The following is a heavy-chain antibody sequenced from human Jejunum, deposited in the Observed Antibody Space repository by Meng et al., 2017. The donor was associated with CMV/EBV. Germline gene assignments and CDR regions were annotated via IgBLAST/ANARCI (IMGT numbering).Heavy chain of an antibody. J-gene: IGHJ3*02. Sequence: DYNGLSWVRQVPGKGLEWVAGLNWNGGSITYADSVKGRFTISRDNAKDSLYLQMNSLRTEDTALYHCVRDRGSYYVGAFDIWGLGTMVTVSS. CDR1: DYNG. CDR2: LNWNGGSI. CDR3: VRDRGSYYVGAFDI. D-gene: IGHD1-26*01. V-gene: IGHV3-20*01.